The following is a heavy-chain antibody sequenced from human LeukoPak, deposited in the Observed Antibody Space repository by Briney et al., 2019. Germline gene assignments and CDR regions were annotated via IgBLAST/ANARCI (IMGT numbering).Heavy chain of an antibody. Sequence: GGSLRLSCAASRFTFSSYDMHWVRQAPGKGLEWVAFIRFDGGDKSYADSVKGRFTVSRDSSKNTLSLQMSSLKAEDTALYYCAKHRTLDYWGQGTLVTVSS. V-gene: IGHV3-30*02. CDR1: RFTFSSYD. CDR2: IRFDGGDK. J-gene: IGHJ4*02. CDR3: AKHRTLDY.